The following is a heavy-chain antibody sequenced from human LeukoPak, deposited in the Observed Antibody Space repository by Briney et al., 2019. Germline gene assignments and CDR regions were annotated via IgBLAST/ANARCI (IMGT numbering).Heavy chain of an antibody. CDR2: ISGSTVST. CDR1: GFTFSNYA. D-gene: IGHD6-19*01. V-gene: IGHV3-23*01. J-gene: IGHJ3*02. Sequence: GGSLRLSCAASGFTFSNYAMSWVRQAPGKGLEWVSAISGSTVSTYFADSVKGRFTISRDNSKSTLYLQMNSLRAEDTAVYYCAIDRISSAAYDAFAIWGQGTMVTVSS. CDR3: AIDRISSAAYDAFAI.